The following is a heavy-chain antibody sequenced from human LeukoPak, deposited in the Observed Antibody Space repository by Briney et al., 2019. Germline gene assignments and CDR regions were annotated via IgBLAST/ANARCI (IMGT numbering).Heavy chain of an antibody. D-gene: IGHD3-22*01. J-gene: IGHJ4*02. CDR3: ARLTDDSSGYLDY. CDR1: GGSISTSNYY. CDR2: LYYSGST. V-gene: IGHV4-39*01. Sequence: PSETLSLTCTVSGGSISTSNYYWGWIRQPPGKGLEWIGSLYYSGSTNYNPSLKSRVTISVDTSKNQFSLKLSSVTAADTAVYYCARLTDDSSGYLDYWGQGTLVTVSS.